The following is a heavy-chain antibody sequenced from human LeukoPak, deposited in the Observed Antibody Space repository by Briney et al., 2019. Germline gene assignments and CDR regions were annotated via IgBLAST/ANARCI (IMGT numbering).Heavy chain of an antibody. J-gene: IGHJ4*02. Sequence: GGSLRLSCAASGFTFSSYSMNWVRQAPGKGLEWVSSISSSSSYIYYADSVKGRFTISRDNAKNSLYLQMNSLRAEDTAVYYCARAYDYVWGSYPFDYWGQGTLVTVSS. CDR1: GFTFSSYS. CDR2: ISSSSSYI. CDR3: ARAYDYVWGSYPFDY. D-gene: IGHD3-16*02. V-gene: IGHV3-21*01.